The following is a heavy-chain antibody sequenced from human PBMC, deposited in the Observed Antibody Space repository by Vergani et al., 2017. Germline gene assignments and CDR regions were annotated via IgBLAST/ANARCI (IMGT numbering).Heavy chain of an antibody. Sequence: QVQLVESGGGVVQPGRSLRLSCAASGFTFSSYGMHWVRQAPGKGLEWVAVIWYDGSNKYYADSVKGRFTISRDNSKNTLYLQMNSLRAEDTAVYYCARDRYCSGGSCYSFAFDIWGQGTMVTVSS. V-gene: IGHV3-33*01. CDR1: GFTFSSYG. CDR2: IWYDGSNK. D-gene: IGHD2-15*01. J-gene: IGHJ3*02. CDR3: ARDRYCSGGSCYSFAFDI.